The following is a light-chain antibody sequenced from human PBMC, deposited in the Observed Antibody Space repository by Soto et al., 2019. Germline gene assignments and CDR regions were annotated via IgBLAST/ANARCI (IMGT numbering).Light chain of an antibody. CDR1: SSDVGGYDY. CDR2: EVT. Sequence: QSALTQPPSASGSPGQSVTISCTGTSSDVGGYDYVSWYQQYPGKAPKLMIYEVTKRPSGVPDRFSGSKSGNTASLTVSRLQAEDEADYYCASYAGSNKVFGGGTKLTVL. J-gene: IGLJ2*01. CDR3: ASYAGSNKV. V-gene: IGLV2-8*01.